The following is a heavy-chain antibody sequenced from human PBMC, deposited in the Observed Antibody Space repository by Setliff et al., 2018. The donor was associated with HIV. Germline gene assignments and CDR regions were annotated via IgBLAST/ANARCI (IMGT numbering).Heavy chain of an antibody. J-gene: IGHJ6*04. CDR2: ISAYNGHT. D-gene: IGHD6-19*01. V-gene: IGHV1-18*01. CDR1: GYTFTTFG. Sequence: ASVKVSCKASGYTFTTFGISWVRQAPGQGLEWMGWISAYNGHTNYAQKFQGRVTMTTDTSTSTAYMELRSLSSDDTAVYYCARLGSGWSDSYYYAMDGWGEGTTVTVSS. CDR3: ARLGSGWSDSYYYAMDG.